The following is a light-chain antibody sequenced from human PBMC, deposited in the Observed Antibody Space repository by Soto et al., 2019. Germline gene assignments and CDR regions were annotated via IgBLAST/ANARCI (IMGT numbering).Light chain of an antibody. V-gene: IGKV3-15*01. CDR2: GTV. Sequence: EIVMTQSPATLSVPPGERATLSCTPSQRVSANLAWYQQKPGQPPRLLIYGTVTRPPGIPARSSGSGSVTEFTPAICSLQSDDFGIACCQPYDSRPAWTFGQGTKVEIK. CDR3: QPYDSRPAWT. J-gene: IGKJ1*01. CDR1: QRVSAN.